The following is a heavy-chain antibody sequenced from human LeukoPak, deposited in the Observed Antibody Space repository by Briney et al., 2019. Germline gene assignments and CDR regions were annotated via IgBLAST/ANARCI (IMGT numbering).Heavy chain of an antibody. Sequence: ASVKVSCKASGYTFTRYYIHWVRQAPGQGLEWMGIINPSSGGTSYAQKFQGRITMTRDTSTSTIYMELSSLRSEDTAVYYCARDRSSGWSFDFWGQGTLVTVSS. D-gene: IGHD6-19*01. CDR2: INPSSGGT. V-gene: IGHV1-46*01. J-gene: IGHJ5*01. CDR1: GYTFTRYY. CDR3: ARDRSSGWSFDF.